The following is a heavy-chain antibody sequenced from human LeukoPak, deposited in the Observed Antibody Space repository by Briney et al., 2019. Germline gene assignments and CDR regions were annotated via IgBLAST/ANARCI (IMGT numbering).Heavy chain of an antibody. CDR3: ARGNGDYTAAAFDI. Sequence: ASVKVSCKASGYTFTGYYTHWVRQAPGQGLEWMGWINPNSGGTNYAQKFQGRVTMTRDTSISTAYMELSRLRSDDTAVYYCARGNGDYTAAAFDIWGQGTMVTVSS. J-gene: IGHJ3*02. CDR2: INPNSGGT. V-gene: IGHV1-2*02. CDR1: GYTFTGYY. D-gene: IGHD4-17*01.